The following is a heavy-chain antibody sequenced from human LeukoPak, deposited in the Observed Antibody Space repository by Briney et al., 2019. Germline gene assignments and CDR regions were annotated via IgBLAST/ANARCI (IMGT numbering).Heavy chain of an antibody. CDR1: GFTFSSYW. CDR2: INSDGSST. V-gene: IGHV3-74*01. J-gene: IGHJ4*02. CDR3: AREAALYSYDFWSGYSQFDY. D-gene: IGHD3-3*01. Sequence: GGSLRLSCAASGFTFSSYWMHWVRQAPGKGLVWVSRINSDGSSTSYADSAKGRFTISRDNAKNTLYLQMNSLRAEDTAVYYCAREAALYSYDFWSGYSQFDYWGQGTLVTVSS.